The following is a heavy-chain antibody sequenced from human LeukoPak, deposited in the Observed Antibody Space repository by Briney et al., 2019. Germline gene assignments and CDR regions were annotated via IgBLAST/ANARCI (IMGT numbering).Heavy chain of an antibody. CDR1: GFTVSSNY. CDR2: MYSGGST. D-gene: IGHD3-22*01. V-gene: IGHV3-53*01. J-gene: IGHJ6*02. Sequence: GGSLRLSCAASGFTVSSNYMSWVRQAPGKALQWVSVMYSGGSTYYADSVKGRFTISRDNSKNTLYLQMNSLRAEDTAVYYCARERAVYYYDSSGYYFYYYYGMDVWGQGTTVTVSS. CDR3: ARERAVYYYDSSGYYFYYYYGMDV.